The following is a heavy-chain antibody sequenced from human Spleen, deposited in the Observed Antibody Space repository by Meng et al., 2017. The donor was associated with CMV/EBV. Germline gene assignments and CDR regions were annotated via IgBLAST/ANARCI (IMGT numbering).Heavy chain of an antibody. Sequence: ASVKVSCKASGYTFTSYYMHWVRQAPGRGLEWMGVINPSGGSTSYAQKFQGRVTMTRDTSTSTVYMELSSLRSEDMAVYYCARAYCSSSSLEPGPCYYYYGMDVWGQGTSVTVSS. D-gene: IGHD2-2*01. V-gene: IGHV1-46*01. J-gene: IGHJ6*02. CDR3: ARAYCSSSSLEPGPCYYYYGMDV. CDR1: GYTFTSYY. CDR2: INPSGGST.